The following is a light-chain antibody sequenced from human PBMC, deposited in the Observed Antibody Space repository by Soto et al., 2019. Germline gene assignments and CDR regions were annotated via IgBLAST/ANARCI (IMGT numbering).Light chain of an antibody. J-gene: IGLJ1*01. CDR2: EVV. V-gene: IGLV2-8*01. Sequence: QSVLTQPPSASGSPGQSVTMSCTGTQNDIGVYDFVSWYQHHPGKAPRLIIYEVVQRPSGVPDRFSGSKSGNTASLTVSGLQAADEADYFCKSYAGSNTYVFGSGTKVTVL. CDR1: QNDIGVYDF. CDR3: KSYAGSNTYV.